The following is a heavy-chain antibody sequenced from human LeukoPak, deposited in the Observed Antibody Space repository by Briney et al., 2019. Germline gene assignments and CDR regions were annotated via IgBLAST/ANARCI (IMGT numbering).Heavy chain of an antibody. Sequence: GGSLRLSCAASGFIFRAYPMHWVRQAPGKGLEWVANIKEDGSENSYVESVKGRFTISRDNAKNSLYLQLNSLRAEDTAVYFCARQRYSDYWGQGTLVTVSS. CDR2: IKEDGSEN. J-gene: IGHJ4*02. CDR3: ARQRYSDY. V-gene: IGHV3-7*01. D-gene: IGHD1-1*01. CDR1: GFIFRAYP.